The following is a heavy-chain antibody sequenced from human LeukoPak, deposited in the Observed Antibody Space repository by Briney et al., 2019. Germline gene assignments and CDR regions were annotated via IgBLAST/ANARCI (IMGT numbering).Heavy chain of an antibody. CDR3: ARSALPIGYCSSTSCYTENSWFGP. CDR1: GGTFSSYA. Sequence: SVKVSCKASGGTFSSYAISWVRQAPGQGLEWMGGIIPIFGTANYAQKFQGRVTITADESTSTAYMELSSLRSEDTAVYYCARSALPIGYCSSTSCYTENSWFGPWGQGTLATVSS. CDR2: IIPIFGTA. V-gene: IGHV1-69*13. J-gene: IGHJ5*02. D-gene: IGHD2-2*02.